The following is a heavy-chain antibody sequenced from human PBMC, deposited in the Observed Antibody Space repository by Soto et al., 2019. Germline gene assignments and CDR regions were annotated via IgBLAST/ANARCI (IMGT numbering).Heavy chain of an antibody. CDR1: GGSISNYF. CDR3: ARGQWPNFDY. CDR2: IYYSGST. J-gene: IGHJ4*02. V-gene: IGHV4-59*01. Sequence: QVQLQESGPGLVKASETLSLTCTVSGGSISNYFWSWIRQPPGKGLEWIGYIYYSGSTNYNPSLKSRVTISVDKSRNQFSLKLSSVTAADTAVYYCARGQWPNFDYWGQGTLVTASS. D-gene: IGHD6-19*01.